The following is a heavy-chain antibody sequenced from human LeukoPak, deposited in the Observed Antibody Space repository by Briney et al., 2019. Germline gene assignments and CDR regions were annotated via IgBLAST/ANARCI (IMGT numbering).Heavy chain of an antibody. D-gene: IGHD3-10*01. CDR1: GGSISSSSYY. CDR3: ARSRYGSGPYYFDY. J-gene: IGHJ4*02. V-gene: IGHV4-39*01. Sequence: PSETLSLTCTVSGGSISSSSYYWGWIRQPPGKGLEWIGSIYYSGSTYYNPSLKSRVSISVDTSKNQFSLKLSSVTAADTAVYYCARSRYGSGPYYFDYWGQGTLVTVSS. CDR2: IYYSGST.